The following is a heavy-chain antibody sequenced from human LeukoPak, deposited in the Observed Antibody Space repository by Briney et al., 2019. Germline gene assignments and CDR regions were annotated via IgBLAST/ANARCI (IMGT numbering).Heavy chain of an antibody. V-gene: IGHV3-11*04. CDR3: ARDLTDYYDFWSGYYPLDY. CDR2: ITNSGTTI. J-gene: IGHJ4*02. D-gene: IGHD3-3*01. Sequence: PGGSLRLSCAASGFTFTDYYMSWIRQAPGKGLEWVSYITNSGTTIYYADSVKGRFTISRDNAKNSLYLQMNSLRAEDTAVYYCARDLTDYYDFWSGYYPLDYWGQGTLVTVSS. CDR1: GFTFTDYY.